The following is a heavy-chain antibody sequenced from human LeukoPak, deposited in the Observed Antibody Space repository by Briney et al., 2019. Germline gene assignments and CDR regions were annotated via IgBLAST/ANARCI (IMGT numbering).Heavy chain of an antibody. V-gene: IGHV1-18*01. CDR1: GYTFTNYG. CDR2: ISAYNGNT. J-gene: IGHJ4*02. D-gene: IGHD6-19*01. Sequence: GASVKVSCKASGYTFTNYGFSWVRQAPRHGLEWMGWISAYNGNTNYAQKLQGRVTMTTDTSTSTAYMELRSLRFDDTAVYYCARDGGITVAADDYWGQGTLVTVSS. CDR3: ARDGGITVAADDY.